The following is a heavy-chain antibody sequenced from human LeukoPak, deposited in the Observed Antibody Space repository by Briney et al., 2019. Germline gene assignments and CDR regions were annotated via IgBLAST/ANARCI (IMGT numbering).Heavy chain of an antibody. CDR2: ISGSGGTT. CDR3: AISPYHVFDI. J-gene: IGHJ3*02. Sequence: GGSLRLPSAASGFTVSSNYMSWVRQAPGKGLEWVSAISGSGGTTYYADSVKGRFTISRDNSKNTLYLQMDSLRAEDTAVFYCAISPYHVFDIWGQGTMVTVSS. D-gene: IGHD2-21*01. CDR1: GFTVSSNY. V-gene: IGHV3-23*01.